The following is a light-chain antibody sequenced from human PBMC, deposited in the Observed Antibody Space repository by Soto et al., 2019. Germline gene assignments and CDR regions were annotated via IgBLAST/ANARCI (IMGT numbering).Light chain of an antibody. CDR3: QQYNSYWT. Sequence: DVLMTQSPSTLSASVGDRVTISCRASQSIGSWLAWYQQKPGEAPKLLIYKASSLESGVPSRFSGSGSGTEFTLTIRSLQPDDFARYYCQQYNSYWTFGQGPKVEIK. CDR2: KAS. CDR1: QSIGSW. V-gene: IGKV1-5*03. J-gene: IGKJ1*01.